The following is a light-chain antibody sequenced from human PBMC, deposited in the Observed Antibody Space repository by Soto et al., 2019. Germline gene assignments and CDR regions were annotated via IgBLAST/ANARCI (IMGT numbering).Light chain of an antibody. J-gene: IGKJ1*01. V-gene: IGKV1-17*01. Sequence: DLQMTQSPSSLSAYVGDRVTITCRASHDIGLDLGWYQQRPGQAPKRLIYLSSTLQSGVPSRFSGSGSGTEFTLTISTLQPEDFATYFCLQHHGFTWTFGQGTKVEI. CDR2: LSS. CDR3: LQHHGFTWT. CDR1: HDIGLD.